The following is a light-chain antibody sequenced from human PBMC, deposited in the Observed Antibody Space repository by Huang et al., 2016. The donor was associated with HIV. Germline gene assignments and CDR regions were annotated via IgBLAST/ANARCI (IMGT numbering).Light chain of an antibody. Sequence: EIVLTQSPATLSVSPGERATLSCRASQSINSNLAWYQQKYGQAPRLLISGASTRASGNPARFSGSGSRTEFTLTISSLQSEDFAVYYCQQYYHWPQTFGQGTKVEIK. J-gene: IGKJ1*01. CDR1: QSINSN. CDR3: QQYYHWPQT. CDR2: GAS. V-gene: IGKV3-15*01.